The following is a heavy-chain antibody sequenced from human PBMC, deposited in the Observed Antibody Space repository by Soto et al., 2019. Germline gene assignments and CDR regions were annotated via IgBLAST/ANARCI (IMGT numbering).Heavy chain of an antibody. Sequence: GGSLRLSCAASGFTFSSYWMSWVRQAPGKGLEWVANIKQDGSEKYYVDSVKGRFTISRDNAKNSLYLQMNSLRAEDTAVYYCARDRGSGSPHWYFDLWGRGTLVTVSS. J-gene: IGHJ2*01. D-gene: IGHD3-10*01. V-gene: IGHV3-7*03. CDR3: ARDRGSGSPHWYFDL. CDR2: IKQDGSEK. CDR1: GFTFSSYW.